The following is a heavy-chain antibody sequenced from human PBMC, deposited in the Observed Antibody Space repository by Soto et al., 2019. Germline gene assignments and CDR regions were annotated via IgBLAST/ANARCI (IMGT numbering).Heavy chain of an antibody. CDR1: GYTFTNYG. D-gene: IGHD6-13*01. Sequence: QVPLVQSGAEVKKPGASVKVSCKASGYTFTNYGISWVRQAPGQGLEWMGWINPYNGNTNYAQKLQGRVTMTTDTSTSTAYMELRSLRADDTAVYYCASRLAAAELVWGQGTRVTVSS. CDR2: INPYNGNT. J-gene: IGHJ4*02. V-gene: IGHV1-18*01. CDR3: ASRLAAAELV.